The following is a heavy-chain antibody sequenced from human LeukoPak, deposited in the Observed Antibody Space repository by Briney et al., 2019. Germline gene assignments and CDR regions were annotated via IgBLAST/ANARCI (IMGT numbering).Heavy chain of an antibody. D-gene: IGHD5-12*01. V-gene: IGHV3-7*01. CDR3: VKGRGGYVKYRTFES. Sequence: PGGSLRLSCATSGFTFRDYWMSWVRQAPGKGLEWVANTKHDGSETYYVASVKGRFTISKDIPKNSLYLQMNNLRTEDTAVYYCVKGRGGYVKYRTFESWGQGTLVTVSS. CDR2: TKHDGSET. J-gene: IGHJ1*01. CDR1: GFTFRDYW.